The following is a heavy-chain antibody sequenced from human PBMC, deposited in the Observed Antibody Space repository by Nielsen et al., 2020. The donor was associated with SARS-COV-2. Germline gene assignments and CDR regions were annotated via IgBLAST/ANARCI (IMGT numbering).Heavy chain of an antibody. CDR1: GFTFSDYY. D-gene: IGHD6-19*01. J-gene: IGHJ2*01. CDR2: MSGSSSYI. V-gene: IGHV3-11*05. CDR3: ARVAGTPPVSYSYFDL. Sequence: GESLKISCAGSGFTFSDYYMSWIRQAPGKGPEWVAQMSGSSSYIHYADSVKGRYTISKDSAKNSLYLQMNSLRAEDTAVYYCARVAGTPPVSYSYFDLWGRGTLVTVSS.